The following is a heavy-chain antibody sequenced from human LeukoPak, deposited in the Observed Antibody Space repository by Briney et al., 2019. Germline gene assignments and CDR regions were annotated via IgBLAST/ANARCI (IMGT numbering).Heavy chain of an antibody. CDR3: ARDLNSSWLY. Sequence: SETLSLTCTVSSGSLSTYYWGWIRQPPGKGLEWIGSIYYSGSTYYNPSLKSRVTISVDTSKNQLSLKLTSVTAADTAVYYCARDLNSSWLYWGQGTLVTVSS. D-gene: IGHD6-13*01. V-gene: IGHV4-39*07. CDR1: SGSLSTYY. CDR2: IYYSGST. J-gene: IGHJ4*02.